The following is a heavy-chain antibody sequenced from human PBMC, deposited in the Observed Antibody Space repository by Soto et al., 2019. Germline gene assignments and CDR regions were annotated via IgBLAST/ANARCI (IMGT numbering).Heavy chain of an antibody. CDR1: GFTFSSYG. Sequence: QVQLVESGGGVVQPGRSLRLSCAAGGFTFSSYGVQWVRQAPGKGLEWVAVISYDGSNKYYADSVKGRFTISRDNSKNTLYLQMNSRRAEDTAVYYCARSPYSVSYLAYFDYWGQGTLVTVSS. V-gene: IGHV3-30*03. D-gene: IGHD1-26*01. CDR3: ARSPYSVSYLAYFDY. CDR2: ISYDGSNK. J-gene: IGHJ4*02.